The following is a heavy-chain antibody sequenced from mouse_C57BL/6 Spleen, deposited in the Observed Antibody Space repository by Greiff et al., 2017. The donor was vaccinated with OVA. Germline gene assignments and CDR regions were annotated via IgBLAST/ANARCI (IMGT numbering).Heavy chain of an antibody. CDR2: IDPSDSYT. V-gene: IGHV1-50*01. Sequence: VQLQQPGAELVKPGASVKLSCKASGYTFTSYWMQWVKQRPGQGLEWIGEIDPSDSYTNYNQKFKGKATCTVDTASSTAYMQLSSLTSEDSAVYYCVGYSAWFAYWGQGTLVTVSA. D-gene: IGHD2-3*01. CDR1: GYTFTSYW. J-gene: IGHJ3*01. CDR3: VGYSAWFAY.